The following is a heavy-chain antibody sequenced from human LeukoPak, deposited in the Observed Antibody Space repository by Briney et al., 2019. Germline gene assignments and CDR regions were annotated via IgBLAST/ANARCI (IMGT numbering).Heavy chain of an antibody. CDR3: ARSYGSGSYYPFTLGY. CDR1: GGSISSYY. Sequence: SVTLSLTCTVSGGSISSYYWSWIRQPPGKGLEWIGYIYYSGSTNYNPSLKSRVTISVDTSKNQFSLKLSSVTAADTAVYYCARSYGSGSYYPFTLGYWGQGTLVTVSS. J-gene: IGHJ4*02. V-gene: IGHV4-59*01. D-gene: IGHD3-10*01. CDR2: IYYSGST.